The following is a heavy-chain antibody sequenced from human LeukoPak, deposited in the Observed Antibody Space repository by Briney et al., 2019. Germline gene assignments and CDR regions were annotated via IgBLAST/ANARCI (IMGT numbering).Heavy chain of an antibody. CDR3: ARDGYYDSSGYYYRYAFDI. Sequence: PSETLSLTCTVSGGSISSYYWSWIRQPPGKGLEWIGYIYYSGSTNYNPSLKSRVTISVDTSKNQFSLKLSSVTAADTAVYYCARDGYYDSSGYYYRYAFDIWGQGTMVTVSS. J-gene: IGHJ3*02. V-gene: IGHV4-59*01. CDR2: IYYSGST. CDR1: GGSISSYY. D-gene: IGHD3-22*01.